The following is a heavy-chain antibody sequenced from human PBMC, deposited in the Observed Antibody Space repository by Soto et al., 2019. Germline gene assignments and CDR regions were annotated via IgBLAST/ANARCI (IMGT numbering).Heavy chain of an antibody. CDR3: ASSVQVVTPGGDYYYGMDV. V-gene: IGHV1-69*13. CDR1: GGTFSSYA. CDR2: IIPIFGTA. D-gene: IGHD2-15*01. Sequence: SVKVSCKASGGTFSSYAISWVRQAPGQGLEWMGGIIPIFGTANYAQKFQGRVTITADESTSTAYMELSSLRSEDTAVYYCASSVQVVTPGGDYYYGMDVWGQGTTVTVSS. J-gene: IGHJ6*02.